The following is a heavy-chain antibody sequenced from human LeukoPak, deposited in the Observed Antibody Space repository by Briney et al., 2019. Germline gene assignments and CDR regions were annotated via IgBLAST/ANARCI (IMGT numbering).Heavy chain of an antibody. Sequence: PGESLGLSCVATGFTFSTYWMRWIRLVPGRGLEWVANIGEDGSAKYYVDSVKGRFTISRDNAKNSLYLEMNSLTTDDTAVYYCVAGGYLRYWGQGILVTVSP. D-gene: IGHD6-19*01. V-gene: IGHV3-7*01. CDR2: IGEDGSAK. CDR3: VAGGYLRY. J-gene: IGHJ4*02. CDR1: GFTFSTYW.